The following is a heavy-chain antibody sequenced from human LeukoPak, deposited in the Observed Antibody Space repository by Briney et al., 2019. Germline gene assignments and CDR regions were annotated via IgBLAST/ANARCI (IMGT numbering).Heavy chain of an antibody. D-gene: IGHD4-23*01. CDR3: ARPSRTVGAFDI. CDR1: GGSISSGHYN. V-gene: IGHV4-61*02. Sequence: PSQTLSLTCTVSGGSISSGHYNWNWIRQPAGKGLEWIGRIYPSGNTNYNPSFKSRVTISRDTSQNQFSLRLTSVTVADTAVYYCARPSRTVGAFDIWGQGTMVTVSS. J-gene: IGHJ3*02. CDR2: IYPSGNT.